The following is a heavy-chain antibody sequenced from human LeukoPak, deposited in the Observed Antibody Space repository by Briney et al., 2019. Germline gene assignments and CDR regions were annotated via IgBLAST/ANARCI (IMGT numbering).Heavy chain of an antibody. D-gene: IGHD2-21*02. Sequence: GGSLRLSCAASGFTFSSYGTHWVRQAPGKGLEWVAFIRYDGSNKYYADSVKGRFTISRDNSKNTLYLQMNSLRAEDTAVYYCAKDLLRHIVVVTATLFDYWGQGTLVTVSS. V-gene: IGHV3-30*02. CDR3: AKDLLRHIVVVTATLFDY. CDR1: GFTFSSYG. CDR2: IRYDGSNK. J-gene: IGHJ4*02.